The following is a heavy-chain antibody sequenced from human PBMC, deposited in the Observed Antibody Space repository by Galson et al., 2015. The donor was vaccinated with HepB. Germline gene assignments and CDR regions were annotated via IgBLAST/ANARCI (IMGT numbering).Heavy chain of an antibody. Sequence: SLRLSCAASGFTFSSYGMHWVRQAPGKGLEWVAVISYDGSNKYYADSVKGRFTISRDNSKNTLHLQMNSLRAEDTAVYYCAKDRGASGWLDYWGQGTLVTVSS. CDR2: ISYDGSNK. CDR3: AKDRGASGWLDY. V-gene: IGHV3-30*18. CDR1: GFTFSSYG. D-gene: IGHD6-19*01. J-gene: IGHJ4*02.